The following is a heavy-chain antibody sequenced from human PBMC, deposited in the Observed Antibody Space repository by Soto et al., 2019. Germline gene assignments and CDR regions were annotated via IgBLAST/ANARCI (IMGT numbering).Heavy chain of an antibody. D-gene: IGHD3-3*01. CDR3: ARAPRITTQYYYYMDV. CDR2: INHSGST. Sequence: PSETLSLTCAVYGGSFSGYYWSWIRQPPGKGLEWIGEINHSGSTNYNPSLKSRVTISVDTSKNQFSLKLSSVTAADTAVYYRARAPRITTQYYYYMDVWGKGTTVTVSS. CDR1: GGSFSGYY. J-gene: IGHJ6*03. V-gene: IGHV4-34*01.